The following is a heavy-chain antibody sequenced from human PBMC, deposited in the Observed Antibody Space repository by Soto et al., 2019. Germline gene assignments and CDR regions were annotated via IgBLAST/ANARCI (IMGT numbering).Heavy chain of an antibody. CDR1: GGSISSGDYY. Sequence: SETLSLTCTVSGGSISSGDYYWSWIRQPPGKGLEWIGYIYYSGSTYYNPSLKSRVTISVDTSKNQFSLKLSSVTAADTAVYYCARDPVVRGALLYFYYCMDVWGQGPTVTVSS. V-gene: IGHV4-30-4*01. J-gene: IGHJ6*02. CDR2: IYYSGST. D-gene: IGHD3-10*01. CDR3: ARDPVVRGALLYFYYCMDV.